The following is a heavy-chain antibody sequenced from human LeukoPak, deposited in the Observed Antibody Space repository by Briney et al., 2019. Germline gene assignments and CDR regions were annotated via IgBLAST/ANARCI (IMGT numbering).Heavy chain of an antibody. Sequence: ASVKVSCKASGYTFTGYYMHWVRQAPGQGLEWMGWINPNSGGTNYAQKFQGRVTMTRDTSISTAYMELSRLRSDDTAVYYCARYPDYDLDYYYMDVWGKGTTVTVSS. V-gene: IGHV1-2*02. CDR1: GYTFTGYY. D-gene: IGHD3-3*01. J-gene: IGHJ6*03. CDR3: ARYPDYDLDYYYMDV. CDR2: INPNSGGT.